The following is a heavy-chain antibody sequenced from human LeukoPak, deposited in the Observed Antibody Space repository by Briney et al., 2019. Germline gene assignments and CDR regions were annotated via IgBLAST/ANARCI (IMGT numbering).Heavy chain of an antibody. V-gene: IGHV1-69*13. Sequence: SVKVSCKASGGTFSSYAISWVRQAPGQGLEWMGGIIPIFGTANYAQKFQGRVTITADESTSTAYIELSSLRSEDTAVYYCARAPPGATQAFDIWGQGTMATVSS. CDR2: IIPIFGTA. CDR1: GGTFSSYA. D-gene: IGHD1-26*01. J-gene: IGHJ3*02. CDR3: ARAPPGATQAFDI.